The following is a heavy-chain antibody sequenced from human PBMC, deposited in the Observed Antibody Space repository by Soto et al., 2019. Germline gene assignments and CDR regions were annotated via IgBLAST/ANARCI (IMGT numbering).Heavy chain of an antibody. Sequence: EVQLVESGGGLVKPGGSLRLSCAASGLTFSTYGMNWVRQAPGKGLEWVSSISSGGEYVGYADSVKGRLTISRDNAKIRLYLQLASLRDEDTAVYYCAPEGAAGAGMGVWGQGTTVTVSS. CDR2: ISSGGEYV. J-gene: IGHJ6*02. CDR3: APEGAAGAGMGV. V-gene: IGHV3-21*01. D-gene: IGHD6-13*01. CDR1: GLTFSTYG.